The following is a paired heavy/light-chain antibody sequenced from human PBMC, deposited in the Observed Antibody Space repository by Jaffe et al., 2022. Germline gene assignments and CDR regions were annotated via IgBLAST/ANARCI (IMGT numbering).Heavy chain of an antibody. D-gene: IGHD2-15*01. CDR3: VRDSNANRGGVTLDM. V-gene: IGHV3-48*03. Sequence: EVQLVESGGGLVQPGGSLRLSCAVSGFTFRNYEMNWVRQAPGKGLEWIAYITFGSTTIYYADSVKGRFSISRDDARNSLFLQMNRLTAEDTAIYYCVRDSNANRGGVTLDMWGRGTMVTVSS. CDR1: GFTFRNYE. J-gene: IGHJ3*02. CDR2: ITFGSTTI.
Light chain of an antibody. CDR1: TSNIGINH. CDR2: END. J-gene: IGLJ2*01. CDR3: GTWDSSLADVV. Sequence: QSVLTQPPSVSAAPGQKVTISCSGGTSNIGINHVSWYQQLPGIAPKLLIYENDKRPSGIPDRFSASKSGTSATLGITGLQTGDEADYYCGTWDSSLADVVFGEGTKLTVL. V-gene: IGLV1-51*02.